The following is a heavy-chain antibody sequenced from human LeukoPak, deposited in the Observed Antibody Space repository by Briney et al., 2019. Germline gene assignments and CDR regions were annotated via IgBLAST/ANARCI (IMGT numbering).Heavy chain of an antibody. CDR2: ISSGGSIV. CDR1: GFTFSDYN. D-gene: IGHD4-11*01. CDR3: ARAGSYSNYVDY. Sequence: GGSLRLSCAASGFTFSDYNMDWVRQAPGKGLEWGSFISSGGSIVYYADSVKGRFTISRDSAKNSLYLQMTSLRAEDTAVYYCARAGSYSNYVDYWGQGTLVTVSS. V-gene: IGHV3-48*01. J-gene: IGHJ4*02.